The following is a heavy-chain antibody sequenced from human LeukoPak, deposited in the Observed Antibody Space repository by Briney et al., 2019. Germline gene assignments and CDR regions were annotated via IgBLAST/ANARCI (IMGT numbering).Heavy chain of an antibody. CDR2: ISYDGSNK. V-gene: IGHV3-30*03. J-gene: IGHJ4*02. Sequence: AEGSLRLSCAASGFTFSSYGMHWVRQAPGKGLEWVAVISYDGSNKYYADSVKGRFTISRDNSKNTLYLQMNSLRAEDTAVYYCATALKYGSGMTLSAEDYWGQGTLVTVSS. D-gene: IGHD3-10*01. CDR1: GFTFSSYG. CDR3: ATALKYGSGMTLSAEDY.